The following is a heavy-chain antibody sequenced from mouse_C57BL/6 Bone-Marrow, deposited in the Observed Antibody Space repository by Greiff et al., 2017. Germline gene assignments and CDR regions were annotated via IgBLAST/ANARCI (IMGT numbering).Heavy chain of an antibody. CDR3: TSYGCFDY. CDR1: GFNIKDDY. CDR2: IDPENGDT. D-gene: IGHD2-2*01. J-gene: IGHJ2*01. Sequence: EVQLQQSGAAFVRPGASVKLSCTASGFNIKDDYMHWVKQRPEQGLEWIGWIDPENGDTEYASKFQGKATITADTSSNTAYLQLSSLTSADTAVYYCTSYGCFDYWGQGTTLTVSS. V-gene: IGHV14-4*01.